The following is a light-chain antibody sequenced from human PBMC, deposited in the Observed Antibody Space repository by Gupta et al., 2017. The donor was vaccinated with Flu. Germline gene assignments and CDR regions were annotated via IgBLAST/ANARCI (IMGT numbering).Light chain of an antibody. Sequence: DIQMTQSPSTLSASVGDRVTITCRASKSISSWLAWYQQKPGKAPKLLFYKASSLESGVPSRFRGSGSGTEFTLTISSLQPDDFATYYCQQYNSSGTFGQGTKVEIK. CDR2: KAS. CDR1: KSISSW. V-gene: IGKV1-5*03. J-gene: IGKJ1*01. CDR3: QQYNSSGT.